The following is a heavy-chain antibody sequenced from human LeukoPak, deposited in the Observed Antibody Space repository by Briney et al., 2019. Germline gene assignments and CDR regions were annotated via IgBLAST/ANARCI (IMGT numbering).Heavy chain of an antibody. J-gene: IGHJ3*02. V-gene: IGHV4-38-2*02. Sequence: SETLSLTCTVSGYSISSGYYWGWIRQPPGKGLEWIGSLYHGGNTYYNPSLKSRVTISVDTSKSQFSLKLSSVTAADTAVYYCARGITIWGQGTMVTVSS. CDR3: ARGITI. D-gene: IGHD5-24*01. CDR2: LYHGGNT. CDR1: GYSISSGYY.